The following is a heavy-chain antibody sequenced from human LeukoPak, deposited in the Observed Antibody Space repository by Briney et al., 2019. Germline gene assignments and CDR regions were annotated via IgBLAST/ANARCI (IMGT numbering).Heavy chain of an antibody. J-gene: IGHJ4*02. CDR3: ARDQLSRYYDSSGPDY. V-gene: IGHV1-18*01. CDR2: ISAYNGNT. CDR1: GYTFTSYG. D-gene: IGHD3-22*01. Sequence: ASVKVSCKASGYTFTSYGISWVRQAPGQGLEWMGWISAYNGNTNYAQKLQGRVTMTTDTSTSTAYMELRSLRSDDTAVYYCARDQLSRYYDSSGPDYWGQGTLVTVSS.